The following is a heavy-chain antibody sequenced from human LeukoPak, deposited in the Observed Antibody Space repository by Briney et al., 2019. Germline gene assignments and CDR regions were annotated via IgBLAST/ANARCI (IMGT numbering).Heavy chain of an antibody. CDR2: IIPIFGTA. CDR3: ARGSLRRYSYVPHAFDI. D-gene: IGHD5-18*01. Sequence: GASVKVSCKASGYTFTSYAISWVRQAPGQGLEWMGRIIPIFGTANYAQKFQGRVTITTDESTSTAYRELSSLRSGDTAVYNCARGSLRRYSYVPHAFDIWGQGTMVTVSS. V-gene: IGHV1-69*05. J-gene: IGHJ3*02. CDR1: GYTFTSYA.